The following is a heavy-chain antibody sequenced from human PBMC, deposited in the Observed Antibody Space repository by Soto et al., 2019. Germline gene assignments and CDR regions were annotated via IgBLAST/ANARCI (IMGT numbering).Heavy chain of an antibody. CDR2: ISSSSSYT. D-gene: IGHD1-26*01. CDR1: GFTFSDYY. V-gene: IGHV3-11*06. Sequence: PGGSLRLSCAASGFTFSDYYMSWIRQAPGKGLEWVSYISSSSSYTNYADSVKGRFTISRDNAKNSMYLQMNSLRAEDTVVYYCERAVGLVEARSYGMDVWGQGTTVTVSS. CDR3: ERAVGLVEARSYGMDV. J-gene: IGHJ6*02.